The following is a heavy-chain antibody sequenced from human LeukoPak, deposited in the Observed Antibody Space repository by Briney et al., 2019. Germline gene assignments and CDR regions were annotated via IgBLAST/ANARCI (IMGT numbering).Heavy chain of an antibody. V-gene: IGHV3-74*01. J-gene: IGHJ4*02. Sequence: PGGSLRLSCAASGFTFSSYWMHWVRQAPGKGLVWVSRINSDGSTTNYADSVKGRFTISRDNAKNTLYQQMNSLGAEDTAVYYCARDDYYLDYWGQGTLVTVFS. CDR3: ARDDYYLDY. D-gene: IGHD3-3*01. CDR1: GFTFSSYW. CDR2: INSDGSTT.